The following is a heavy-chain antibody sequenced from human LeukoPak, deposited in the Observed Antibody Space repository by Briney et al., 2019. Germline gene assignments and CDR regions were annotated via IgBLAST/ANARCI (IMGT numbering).Heavy chain of an antibody. J-gene: IGHJ4*02. Sequence: GGSLRLSCAASGFTVSSNYMSWVRQAPGKGLEWVSVIYSGGSTYYADSVKGRFTISRDNSKNTLYLQMNSLRAEDTAVYYCARMSIAGEFDYWGPGTLVTVSS. V-gene: IGHV3-53*01. D-gene: IGHD1-14*01. CDR3: ARMSIAGEFDY. CDR1: GFTVSSNY. CDR2: IYSGGST.